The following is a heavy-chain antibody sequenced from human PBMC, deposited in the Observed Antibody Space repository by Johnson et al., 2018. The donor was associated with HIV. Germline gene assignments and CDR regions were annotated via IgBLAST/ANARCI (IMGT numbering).Heavy chain of an antibody. D-gene: IGHD6-19*01. CDR3: ARVGLVHAFDI. CDR1: GFTFSSYA. Sequence: VQLVESGGGLVQPGGSLRLSCAASGFTFSSYAMSWVRQAPGKGLEWVSGINWNGDNTGYADSVKGRFTISRDSAKNSLYLQMNSLRAEDTAVYYCARVGLVHAFDIWGQGTMVTVSS. V-gene: IGHV3-20*04. CDR2: INWNGDNT. J-gene: IGHJ3*02.